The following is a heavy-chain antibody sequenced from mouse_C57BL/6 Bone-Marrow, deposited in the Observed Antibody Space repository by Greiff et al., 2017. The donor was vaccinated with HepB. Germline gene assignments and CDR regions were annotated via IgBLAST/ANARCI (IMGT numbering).Heavy chain of an antibody. D-gene: IGHD2-5*01. CDR3: TTFYSNSFAY. CDR1: GFNIKDDY. Sequence: DVKLQESGAELVRPGASVKLSCTASGFNIKDDYMHWVKQRPEQGLEWIGWIDPENGDTEYASKFQGKATITADTSSNTAYLQLSSLTSEDTAVYYCTTFYSNSFAYWGQGTLVTVSA. J-gene: IGHJ3*01. CDR2: IDPENGDT. V-gene: IGHV14-4*01.